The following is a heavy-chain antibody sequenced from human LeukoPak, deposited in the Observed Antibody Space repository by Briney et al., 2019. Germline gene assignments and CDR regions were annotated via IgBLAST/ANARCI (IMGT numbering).Heavy chain of an antibody. V-gene: IGHV3-30-3*01. Sequence: PGGSLRLSCAASGFTFSSYTMHWVRQAPDKGLEWVAVIPHDGGNKYYADSVKGRFTISRDNSKNTLYLQMNGLRAEETAMYYCATPYTSGWSLYFDNWGQGTLVTVSS. D-gene: IGHD6-19*01. CDR2: IPHDGGNK. J-gene: IGHJ4*02. CDR3: ATPYTSGWSLYFDN. CDR1: GFTFSSYT.